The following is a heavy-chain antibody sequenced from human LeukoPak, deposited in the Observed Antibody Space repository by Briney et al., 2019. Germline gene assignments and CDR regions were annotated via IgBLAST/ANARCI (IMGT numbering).Heavy chain of an antibody. D-gene: IGHD3-3*02. CDR3: ARHAAPISEWDV. CDR1: GYSFTSYW. CDR2: IYPGDSDT. Sequence: GESLKISCKGSGYSFTSYWIAWVRQMPGKGLEWMGVIYPGDSDTRYSPPFQGQVTISADKSINTAYLQWSSLKASDTAMYYCARHAAPISEWDVWGKGTSVTVSS. V-gene: IGHV5-51*01. J-gene: IGHJ6*04.